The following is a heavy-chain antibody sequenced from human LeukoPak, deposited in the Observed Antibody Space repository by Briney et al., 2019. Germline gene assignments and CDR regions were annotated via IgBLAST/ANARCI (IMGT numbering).Heavy chain of an antibody. Sequence: GGSLRLSCAASGFSFSNYWMGWVRQAPGKGLEWVANIKQDGSEKYYVDSVKGRFTISRDNAKNSLFLQMNSLRAEDTAVYYCARDQWQWLGHFDYWGQGTLVTVSS. CDR2: IKQDGSEK. CDR1: GFSFSNYW. J-gene: IGHJ4*02. D-gene: IGHD6-19*01. V-gene: IGHV3-7*04. CDR3: ARDQWQWLGHFDY.